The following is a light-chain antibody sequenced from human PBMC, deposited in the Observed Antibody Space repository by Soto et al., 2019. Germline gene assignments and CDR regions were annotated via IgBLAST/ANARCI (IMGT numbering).Light chain of an antibody. CDR2: GNN. J-gene: IGLJ1*01. CDR1: SSNIGNNY. Sequence: QSVLTQPPSVSAAPGQKVTISCSGSSSNIGNNYVSWYQQLPGTAPKLLIYGNNKRPSGIPDRFSGSKSGTSATLGITGLQTGDEADYYCGTWDSSLSRHDVFGTGTKVTVL. CDR3: GTWDSSLSRHDV. V-gene: IGLV1-51*01.